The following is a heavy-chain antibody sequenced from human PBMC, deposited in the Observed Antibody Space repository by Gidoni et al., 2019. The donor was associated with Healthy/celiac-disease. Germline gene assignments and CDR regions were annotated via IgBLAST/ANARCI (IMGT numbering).Heavy chain of an antibody. CDR1: GYTFTSYY. V-gene: IGHV1-46*01. D-gene: IGHD2-2*01. J-gene: IGHJ6*02. Sequence: QVQLVQSGAEVKKPGASVKVSCKASGYTFTSYYMHWVRQAPGPGLEWMGIINPSGGSTSYAQKCQGRVTMTRDTSTSTVYMELSSLRSEDTAVYYCARGPPSQYCSSTSCYYYYGMDVWGQGTTVTVSS. CDR3: ARGPPSQYCSSTSCYYYYGMDV. CDR2: INPSGGST.